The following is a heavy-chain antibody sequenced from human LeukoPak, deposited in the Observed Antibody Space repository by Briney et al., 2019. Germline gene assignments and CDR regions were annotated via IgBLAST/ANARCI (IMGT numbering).Heavy chain of an antibody. CDR3: VRDLGVDTSMIFFDY. CDR2: ISAYNGNT. J-gene: IGHJ4*02. V-gene: IGHV1-18*04. Sequence: ASVKVSCKASGYTFTGYYMHWVRQAPGQGLEWMGWISAYNGNTNYVQKFQGRVTMTTDISTSTAYMELRSLRSDDTAVFYCVRDLGVDTSMIFFDYWGQGTRVTVSS. CDR1: GYTFTGYY. D-gene: IGHD5-18*01.